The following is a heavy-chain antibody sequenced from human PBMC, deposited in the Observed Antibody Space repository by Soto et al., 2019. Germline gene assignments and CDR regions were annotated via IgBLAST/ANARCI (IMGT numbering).Heavy chain of an antibody. D-gene: IGHD3-3*01. CDR2: IYYSGHT. V-gene: IGHV4-30-4*01. CDR3: ARTYWSGWGRRLLDS. CDR1: GGSITSGDNY. Sequence: SETLSLTCTVSGGSITSGDNYWSWIRQPPGKGLEWIGYIYYSGHTYYNPPLKSRLTISVDTSKNQFSLKLSSVTAADTAVYYCARTYWSGWGRRLLDSWGQGALVTVSS. J-gene: IGHJ4*02.